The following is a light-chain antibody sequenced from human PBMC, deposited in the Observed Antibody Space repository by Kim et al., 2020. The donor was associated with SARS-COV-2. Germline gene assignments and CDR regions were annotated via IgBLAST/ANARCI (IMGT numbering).Light chain of an antibody. CDR3: QAWDSSPAG. V-gene: IGLV3-1*01. Sequence: SYGLTQPPSVSVSPGQTASITCSGDKLGDKYACWYQQKPGQSPVLVIYQDSKRPSGIPERFSGSHSGNTATLTISGTQAMDEADYYCQAWDSSPAGFGGG. J-gene: IGLJ2*01. CDR2: QDS. CDR1: KLGDKY.